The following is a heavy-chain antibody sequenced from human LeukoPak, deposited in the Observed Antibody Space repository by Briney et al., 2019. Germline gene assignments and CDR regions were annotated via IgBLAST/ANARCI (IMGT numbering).Heavy chain of an antibody. CDR3: ARVDDFWSGYSFDY. D-gene: IGHD3-3*01. CDR2: INTDGSST. CDR1: GFTFSSYW. V-gene: IGHV3-74*01. Sequence: GGSLRLSCAASGFTFSSYWMHWDRQAPGKGLVWVSRINTDGSSTSYADSVKGRFTISRDNAKNTLYLQMNSLRAEDTAVYYCARVDDFWSGYSFDYWGQGTLVTVSS. J-gene: IGHJ4*02.